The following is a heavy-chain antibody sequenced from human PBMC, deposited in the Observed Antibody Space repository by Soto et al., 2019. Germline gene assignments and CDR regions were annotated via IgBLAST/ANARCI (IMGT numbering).Heavy chain of an antibody. CDR2: IIPIFGTA. V-gene: IGHV1-69*13. D-gene: IGHD2-15*01. CDR1: GGTFSSYA. J-gene: IGHJ4*02. CDR3: ASSPVVVVVAATRYYFDY. Sequence: SVKVSCKASGGTFSSYAISWVRQAPGQGLEWMGGIIPIFGTANYAQKFQGRVTITADESTSTANMELSSLRSEDTAVYYCASSPVVVVVAATRYYFDYWGQGTLVTVSS.